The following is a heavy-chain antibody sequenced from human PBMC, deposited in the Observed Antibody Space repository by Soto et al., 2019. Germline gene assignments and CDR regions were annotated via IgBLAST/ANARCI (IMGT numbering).Heavy chain of an antibody. J-gene: IGHJ6*02. V-gene: IGHV3-33*01. CDR2: IWYDGSNK. CDR1: GFTFSSYG. D-gene: IGHD5-12*01. Sequence: QVQLVESGGGVVQPGRSLRLSCAASGFTFSSYGMHWVRQAPGKGLEWVAVIWYDGSNKWYADSVKGRFTISRDNSKNTLYPQMNRLRAEDTAVYSCARDRGYSGYDSPRFYYGMDVWGQGTTVTVSS. CDR3: ARDRGYSGYDSPRFYYGMDV.